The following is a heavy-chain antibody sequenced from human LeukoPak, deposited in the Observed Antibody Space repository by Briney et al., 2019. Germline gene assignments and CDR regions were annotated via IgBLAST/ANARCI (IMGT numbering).Heavy chain of an antibody. CDR1: GGSISGSY. D-gene: IGHD4-17*01. J-gene: IGHJ4*02. CDR2: MYNSGSN. CDR3: ARGIESYGDYGY. V-gene: IGHV4-59*01. Sequence: SETLSLTCTVSGGSISGSYWSWIRQPPGKGLEWIAYMYNSGSNNYNPSLKSRVTISIDTSKNQFSLKLSALTAADTAIYYCARGIESYGDYGYWGQGILVTVSS.